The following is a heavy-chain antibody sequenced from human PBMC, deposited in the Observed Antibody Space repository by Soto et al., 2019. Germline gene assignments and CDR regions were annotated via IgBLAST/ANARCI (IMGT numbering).Heavy chain of an antibody. CDR1: GFSLSTTGVG. V-gene: IGHV2-5*02. Sequence: QITLKESGPTLVKPTQTLTLTCSFSGFSLSTTGVGVGWIRQPPGKALDWLALIYWDDDKRYSPSLKNRLTITRDTSKTQVVLTMTNMDPVDTATYYCAHNVYGSGTFGHWGQGTLVTVSS. CDR3: AHNVYGSGTFGH. D-gene: IGHD3-10*01. CDR2: IYWDDDK. J-gene: IGHJ4*02.